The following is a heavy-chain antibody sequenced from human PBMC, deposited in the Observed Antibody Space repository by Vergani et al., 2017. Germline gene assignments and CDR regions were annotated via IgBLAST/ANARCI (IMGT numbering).Heavy chain of an antibody. J-gene: IGHJ6*02. V-gene: IGHV2-5*02. Sequence: QITLKESGPALVKPTQTLTLTCTFSGFSLSTSGVGLGWIRQPPGKALEWLALIYWDDNKRYSPSLKSRLTVTKDTSKNQVVLTMTNMDPVDTATYYCAHGEDYYYGMDVWGQGTTVTVSS. D-gene: IGHD3-10*01. CDR1: GFSLSTSGVG. CDR2: IYWDDNK. CDR3: AHGEDYYYGMDV.